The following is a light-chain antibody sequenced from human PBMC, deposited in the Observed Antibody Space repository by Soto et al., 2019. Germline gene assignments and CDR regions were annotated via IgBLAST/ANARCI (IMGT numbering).Light chain of an antibody. CDR3: QQYSTFWT. Sequence: DIQMTQSPSTLSASVGDRVTVTCRASQGISASLAWFQQRPGKAPKLLIYDVSSLESGVPSRFSVSGSGTEFTLTISSLQPDDFATYYCQQYSTFWTFGQGTKVEI. CDR2: DVS. CDR1: QGISAS. V-gene: IGKV1-5*01. J-gene: IGKJ1*01.